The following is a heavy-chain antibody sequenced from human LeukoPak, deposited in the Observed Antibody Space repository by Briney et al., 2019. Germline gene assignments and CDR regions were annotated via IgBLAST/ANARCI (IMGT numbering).Heavy chain of an antibody. CDR3: TTYDFWSGYYMGPWYYYYYMDV. CDR1: GFTFSNAW. J-gene: IGHJ6*03. V-gene: IGHV3-15*01. D-gene: IGHD3-3*01. Sequence: GGSLRLSCAASGFTFSNAWMSWVRQAPGKGLEWVGRIKSKTDGGTTDYAAPVNGRFTISRDDSKNTLYLQMNSLKTEDTAVYYCTTYDFWSGYYMGPWYYYYYMDVWGKGTTVTVSS. CDR2: IKSKTDGGTT.